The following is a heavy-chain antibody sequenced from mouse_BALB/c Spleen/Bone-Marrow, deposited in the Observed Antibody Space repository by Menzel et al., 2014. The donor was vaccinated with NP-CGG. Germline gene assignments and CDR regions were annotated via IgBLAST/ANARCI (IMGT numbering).Heavy chain of an antibody. CDR3: ARRSDLRASMDY. V-gene: IGHV5-9-1*01. CDR2: ISSGGSDT. D-gene: IGHD3-1*01. J-gene: IGHJ4*01. CDR1: GFTFSSYA. Sequence: EVMLAESGGGLVKPGGSLKLSCTTSGFTFSSYAMSWVRQTPEKRLEWVAVISSGGSDTYYPDSVKGRFTVSRDNAKNTLYLQMSSLRSEDTALYYCARRSDLRASMDYWGQGTSVTVSS.